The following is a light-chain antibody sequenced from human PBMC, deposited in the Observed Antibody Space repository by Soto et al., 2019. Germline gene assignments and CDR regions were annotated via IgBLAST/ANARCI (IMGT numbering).Light chain of an antibody. V-gene: IGKV1-5*01. CDR2: DAS. CDR1: QSISSW. CDR3: QQYNSYWT. J-gene: IGKJ1*01. Sequence: DLQMPQSPSTLSASVGDRVTITCLASQSISSWLAWYQQKPGKAPKLLIYDASSLESGVPSRFRGSGSGTEFTLTISSLQPDDFATDYCQQYNSYWTFGQGTKVEIK.